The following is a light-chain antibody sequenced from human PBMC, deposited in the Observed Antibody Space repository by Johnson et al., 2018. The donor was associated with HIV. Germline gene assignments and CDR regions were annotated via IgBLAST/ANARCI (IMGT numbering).Light chain of an antibody. CDR1: SSNIGNNY. J-gene: IGLJ1*01. CDR3: GTVDSSLTSYV. V-gene: IGLV1-51*02. Sequence: QSALTQPPSVSAAPGQKVTISCSGSSSNIGNNYVSWYQQFPGTAPKLLIYENNKRPSGIPDRFSGSKSGTSTTLGITGLQTGDEADYYCGTVDSSLTSYVSGAGTKVTVL. CDR2: ENN.